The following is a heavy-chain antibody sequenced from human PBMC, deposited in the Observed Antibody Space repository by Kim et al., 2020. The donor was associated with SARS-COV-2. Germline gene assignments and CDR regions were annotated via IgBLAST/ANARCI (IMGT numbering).Heavy chain of an antibody. J-gene: IGHJ4*02. D-gene: IGHD1-20*01. CDR1: GFTFSNYA. CDR2: ITSGGST. CDR3: ARDQPSITMTSNILSFGN. V-gene: IGHV3-23*01. Sequence: GGSLRLSCAASGFTFSNYAMSWVRQAPGKGLDWVSGITSGGSTYYADSVKGRFTISRDNSKNTLYLQMNSLRVEDTAVYYCARDQPSITMTSNILSFGNWGQGTLVTVSS.